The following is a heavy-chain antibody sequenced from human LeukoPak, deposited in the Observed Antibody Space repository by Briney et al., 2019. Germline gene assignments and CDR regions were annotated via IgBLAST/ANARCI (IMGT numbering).Heavy chain of an antibody. CDR1: GGSISSYY. V-gene: IGHV4-59*01. CDR2: IYYSGST. D-gene: IGHD3-9*01. CDR3: ARLRYFDLYYFDY. J-gene: IGHJ4*02. Sequence: SETLSLTCTVSGGSISSYYWSWIRQPPGKGLEWIGYIYYSGSTNYNPSLKSRVTISVDTSKNQFSLKLSSVTAADTAVYYCARLRYFDLYYFDYWSQGTLVTVSS.